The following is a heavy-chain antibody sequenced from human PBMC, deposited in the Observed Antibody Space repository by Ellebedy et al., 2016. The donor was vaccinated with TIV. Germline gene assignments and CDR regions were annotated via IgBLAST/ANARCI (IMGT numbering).Heavy chain of an antibody. Sequence: GGSLRLSCAGSGFTFGSFAMHWVRQAPGKGLEWLSVISGDGVNTYSAASVKGRFTITRDNFKNTLFLQVNRLRAEDTAVYYCAKGSSSGFNYDRVGFQYWGQGTLVTVSS. CDR2: ISGDGVNT. V-gene: IGHV3-23*01. J-gene: IGHJ1*01. D-gene: IGHD3-22*01. CDR3: AKGSSSGFNYDRVGFQY. CDR1: GFTFGSFA.